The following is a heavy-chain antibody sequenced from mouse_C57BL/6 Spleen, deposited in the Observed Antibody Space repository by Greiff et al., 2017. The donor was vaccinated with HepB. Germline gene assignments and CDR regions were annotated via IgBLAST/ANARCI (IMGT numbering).Heavy chain of an antibody. Sequence: EVKLVESGGGLVKPGGSLKLSCAASGFTFSSYAMSWVRQTPEKRLEWVATISDGGSYTYYPDNVKGRFTISRDNAKNNLYLQMSHLKSEDTAMYYCAREDYSNAYVDYWGQGTTLTVSS. J-gene: IGHJ2*01. CDR1: GFTFSSYA. CDR3: AREDYSNAYVDY. D-gene: IGHD2-5*01. V-gene: IGHV5-4*01. CDR2: ISDGGSYT.